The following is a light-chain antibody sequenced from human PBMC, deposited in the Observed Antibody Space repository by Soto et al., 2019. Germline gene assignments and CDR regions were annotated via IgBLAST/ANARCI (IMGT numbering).Light chain of an antibody. V-gene: IGLV2-8*01. Sequence: QSALTQPPSASGSPGQSVTISCTGTSSDVGGYKFVSWYQQHPGKAPKRLIYEVTQRPSGVPDRFSGSKSGNTASLTVSGLQAEGDADDCCSSYAGSNMGVFGTGTKLTVL. CDR1: SSDVGGYKF. J-gene: IGLJ1*01. CDR3: SSYAGSNMGV. CDR2: EVT.